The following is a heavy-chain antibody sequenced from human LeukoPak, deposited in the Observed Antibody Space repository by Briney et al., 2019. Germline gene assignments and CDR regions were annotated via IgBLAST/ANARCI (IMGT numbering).Heavy chain of an antibody. CDR3: AREGGGYCSGGSCWGYFDY. J-gene: IGHJ4*02. D-gene: IGHD2-15*01. Sequence: GGSLRLSCGASGFTVSTNYMSWVRQAPGKGLEWVSIIYSGGSTYYADSVKGRFTISRDNSKNTLYLQMNSLRAEDTAVYYCAREGGGYCSGGSCWGYFDYWGQGTLVTVSS. CDR1: GFTVSTNY. CDR2: IYSGGST. V-gene: IGHV3-66*01.